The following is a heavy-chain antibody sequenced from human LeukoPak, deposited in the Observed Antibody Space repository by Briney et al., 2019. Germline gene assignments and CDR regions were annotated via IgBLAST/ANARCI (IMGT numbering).Heavy chain of an antibody. D-gene: IGHD1-7*01. J-gene: IGHJ4*02. Sequence: ASVKVSCKASGYTFTGHFIHWVRQAPGQGLESMGWSNPHSGGTKYAQKFQGRVTMTRDTSISTAYMELSRVRSDDTAVYYCARDGTQLELDYWGQGTLVTVSS. CDR3: ARDGTQLELDY. V-gene: IGHV1-2*02. CDR2: SNPHSGGT. CDR1: GYTFTGHF.